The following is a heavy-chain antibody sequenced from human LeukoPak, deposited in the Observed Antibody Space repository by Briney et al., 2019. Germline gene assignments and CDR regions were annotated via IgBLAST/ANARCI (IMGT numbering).Heavy chain of an antibody. D-gene: IGHD1-26*01. CDR2: INHSGST. Sequence: SETLSLTCAVYGGSFSGYYWSWIRQPPGKGLEWIGEINHSGSTKYNPSLKSRVTISVDTSKNQFSLKLSSVTAADTGVYYCAGGDVEGTTTSYYWGQGTLVTVSS. CDR3: AGGDVEGTTTSYY. CDR1: GGSFSGYY. J-gene: IGHJ4*02. V-gene: IGHV4-34*01.